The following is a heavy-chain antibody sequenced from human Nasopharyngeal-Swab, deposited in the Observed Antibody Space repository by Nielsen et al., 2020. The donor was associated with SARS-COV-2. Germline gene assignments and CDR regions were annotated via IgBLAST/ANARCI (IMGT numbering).Heavy chain of an antibody. D-gene: IGHD6-6*01. Sequence: ASAKISCNASGYTFTRNYILWIRQPPRQGLEWMGIINPGGDYTNYAQKFQGRVTVTKDTSTSTVYMELSSLRSEDTAVYYCARDHSSSSSWWFDPWGQGTLVTVSS. CDR2: INPGGDYT. CDR1: GYTFTRNY. CDR3: ARDHSSSSSWWFDP. J-gene: IGHJ5*02. V-gene: IGHV1-46*01.